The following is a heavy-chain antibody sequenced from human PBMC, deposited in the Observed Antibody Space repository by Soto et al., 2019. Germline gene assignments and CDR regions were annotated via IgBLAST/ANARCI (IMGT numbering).Heavy chain of an antibody. D-gene: IGHD5-18*01. J-gene: IGHJ4*02. Sequence: QVQLVQSGAEVKKPGASVKVSCKASGYTFTSYGISWVRQAPGQGLEWMGWISAYNGNTNYAQKLQGRVTMTTDTSXXTAYMERRSLRSDDTAVYYCARRGLLPWSPYYFDYWGQGTLVTVSS. CDR3: ARRGLLPWSPYYFDY. V-gene: IGHV1-18*01. CDR1: GYTFTSYG. CDR2: ISAYNGNT.